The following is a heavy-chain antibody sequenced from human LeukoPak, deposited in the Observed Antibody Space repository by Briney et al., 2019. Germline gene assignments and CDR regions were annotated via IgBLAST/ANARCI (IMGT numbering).Heavy chain of an antibody. D-gene: IGHD2-21*01. V-gene: IGHV3-7*01. CDR1: GFTFSSYA. CDR2: IKQDGSEI. J-gene: IGHJ1*01. Sequence: GGSLRLSCAASGFTFSSYAMHWVRQAPGKGLEWVANIKQDGSEIYYAGSVKGRFTISRENAKNSLHLQMNSLGAEDTAVYYCARGSSLWSRAEYFQHWGQGTLVTVSS. CDR3: ARGSSLWSRAEYFQH.